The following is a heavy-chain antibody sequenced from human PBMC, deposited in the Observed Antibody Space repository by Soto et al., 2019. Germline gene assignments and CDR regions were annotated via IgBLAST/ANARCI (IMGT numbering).Heavy chain of an antibody. CDR1: GFSYSSYD. CDR2: ISYDGSNK. CDR3: PSPPMTTMS. Sequence: QVQLVESGGGVVQPGRSLRLSCAASGFSYSSYDMRWVRQAPGKGLEWVAVISYDGSNKYYADSVKGRFTISRDNSKNTLYLQMNSLRAEDTAVYYCPSPPMTTMSWGQGTLVTVPS. D-gene: IGHD4-4*01. V-gene: IGHV3-30*03. J-gene: IGHJ5*02.